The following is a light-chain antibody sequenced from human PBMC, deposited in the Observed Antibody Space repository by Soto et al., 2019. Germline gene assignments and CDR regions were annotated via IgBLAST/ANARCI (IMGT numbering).Light chain of an antibody. Sequence: EIVLTQSPATLSLSPGERATLSCRASQSVSSDFAWYQQKPGQAPRLLIYDASNRATGIPARFSGTGSGTDFTLTNSSLEPEDFALYYCQHRHNFGPGTKVDIK. V-gene: IGKV3-11*01. CDR1: QSVSSD. CDR2: DAS. J-gene: IGKJ3*01. CDR3: QHRHN.